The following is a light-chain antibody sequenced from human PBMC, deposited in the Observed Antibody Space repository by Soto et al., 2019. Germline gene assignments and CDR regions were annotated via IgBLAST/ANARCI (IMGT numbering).Light chain of an antibody. Sequence: EKVMTQSPATLSVSPGESVTLSCRASQTVVNDLAWYQQKPGQAPRLLIYAASARATDVPARFSGSGYGTDFTLTISSLQPEDFAVYYWHQYSTWPLTFGGGTKVEI. V-gene: IGKV3-15*01. J-gene: IGKJ4*01. CDR2: AAS. CDR1: QTVVND. CDR3: HQYSTWPLT.